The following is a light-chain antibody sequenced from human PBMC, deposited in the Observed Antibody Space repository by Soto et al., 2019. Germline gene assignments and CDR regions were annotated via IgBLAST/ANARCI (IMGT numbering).Light chain of an antibody. Sequence: SYVLTQPPSVSVSPGKTASITCGGNNIGSQSVHWYQQKPGQAPVLVVFYDRVRPSGIPERFSGSNSGNTATLTISRVEAGDEADYYCPVWDSSNDHSGVFGGGTKVAVL. CDR3: PVWDSSNDHSGV. CDR1: NIGSQS. J-gene: IGLJ2*01. V-gene: IGLV3-21*04. CDR2: YDR.